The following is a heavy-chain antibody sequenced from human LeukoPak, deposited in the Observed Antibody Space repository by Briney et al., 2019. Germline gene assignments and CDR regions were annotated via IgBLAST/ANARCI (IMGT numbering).Heavy chain of an antibody. V-gene: IGHV1-2*02. CDR1: GYTFTSYD. D-gene: IGHD3-10*01. J-gene: IGHJ6*02. Sequence: ASVKVSCKASGYTFTSYDINWVRQATGQGLEWMGWIDPNSGGTIYAQKFQGRVTMTRDTSISTAYMELSRLRSDDTAVYYCARDPSRYYGSGSYYSFMDVWGQGTTVTVSS. CDR2: IDPNSGGT. CDR3: ARDPSRYYGSGSYYSFMDV.